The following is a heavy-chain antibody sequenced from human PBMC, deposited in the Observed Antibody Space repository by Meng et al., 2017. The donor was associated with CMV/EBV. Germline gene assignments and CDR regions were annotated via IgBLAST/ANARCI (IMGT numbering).Heavy chain of an antibody. J-gene: IGHJ6*02. V-gene: IGHV3-30*04. CDR2: ISYDGSNK. CDR1: GFTFSSYA. D-gene: IGHD5-18*01. Sequence: GGSLRLSCAASGFTFSSYAMHWVRQAPGKGLEWVAVISYDGSNKYYADSVKGRFTISRDNSKNTLYLQMNSLRAEDTAVYYCARERQLWSNYYGMDVWGQGTSVTVSS. CDR3: ARERQLWSNYYGMDV.